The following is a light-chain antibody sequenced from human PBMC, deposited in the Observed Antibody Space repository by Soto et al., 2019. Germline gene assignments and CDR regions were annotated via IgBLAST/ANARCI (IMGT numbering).Light chain of an antibody. J-gene: IGLJ1*01. CDR1: SSDFGDYNY. V-gene: IGLV2-8*01. Sequence: QSALTQPPSASGSPGQSVTISCTGTSSDFGDYNYVSWYQQHPGKAPKLMIYEVSKRPSGVPDRFSGSKSGNTASLTVSGLQAEDEADYYCTSYAGTNKPYVFGTGTKVTVL. CDR3: TSYAGTNKPYV. CDR2: EVS.